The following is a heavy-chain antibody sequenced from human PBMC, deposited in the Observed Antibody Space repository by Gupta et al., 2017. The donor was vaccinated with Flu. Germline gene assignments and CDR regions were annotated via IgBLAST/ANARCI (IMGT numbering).Heavy chain of an antibody. D-gene: IGHD3-22*01. J-gene: IGHJ4*02. CDR2: ISYSGST. CDR3: ATSDWDYFDSSGYYS. V-gene: IGHV4-39*01. Sequence: QPPGKGLEWIGTISYSGSTFYNPSLKSRVTISVDTSKNQFSLKLSSVTAADTAVCYCATSDWDYFDSSGYYSWGQGTLVTVSS.